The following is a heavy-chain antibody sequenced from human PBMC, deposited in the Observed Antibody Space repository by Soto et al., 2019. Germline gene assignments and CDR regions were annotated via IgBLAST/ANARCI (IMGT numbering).Heavy chain of an antibody. V-gene: IGHV4-39*01. CDR3: ARQHLLPTRALAHFDY. J-gene: IGHJ4*02. Sequence: SETLSLTCTVSGGSISSSSYYWGWIRQPPGKGLEWIGSIYYSGSTYYNPSLKSRVTISVDTSKNQFSLKLSSVTAADTAVYYCARQHLLPTRALAHFDYWGQETLVTVSS. CDR1: GGSISSSSYY. CDR2: IYYSGST. D-gene: IGHD5-12*01.